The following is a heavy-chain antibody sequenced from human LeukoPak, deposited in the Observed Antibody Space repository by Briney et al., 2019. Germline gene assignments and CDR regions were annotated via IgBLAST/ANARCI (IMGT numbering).Heavy chain of an antibody. CDR1: GFTFSSYG. D-gene: IGHD6-19*01. CDR3: ARDIPLAGEEEGPNWFDP. J-gene: IGHJ5*02. V-gene: IGHV3-33*01. Sequence: GKSLRLSCAASGFTFSSYGMHWVRQAPGKGLEWVAVIWYDGSNKYYADSVKGRFTISRDNSKNTLYLQMNSLRAEDTAVYYCARDIPLAGEEEGPNWFDPWGQGTLVTVSS. CDR2: IWYDGSNK.